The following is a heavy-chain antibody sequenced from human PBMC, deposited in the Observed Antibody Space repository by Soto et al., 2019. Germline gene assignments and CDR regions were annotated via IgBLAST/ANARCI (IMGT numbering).Heavy chain of an antibody. D-gene: IGHD5-12*01. CDR1: DGSIGDYC. J-gene: IGHJ4*02. CDR3: AREIRYSGYDFFDY. V-gene: IGHV4-59*01. Sequence: SETLCLTCSVSDGSIGDYCVSWIRQPTGKGLEWIGYIYYSGSTNYNPSLKSRVTISVDTSKNQFSLKLSSVTAADTAVYYCAREIRYSGYDFFDYWGQGTLVTVSS. CDR2: IYYSGST.